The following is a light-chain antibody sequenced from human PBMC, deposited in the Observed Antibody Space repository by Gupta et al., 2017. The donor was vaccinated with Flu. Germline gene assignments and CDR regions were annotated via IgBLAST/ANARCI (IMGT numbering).Light chain of an antibody. J-gene: IGLJ2*01. CDR3: CSFGAASF. Sequence: QSALTQPRSVSGSPGQSVAISGPGTSSDVGAYNYVSWYQQHPGKAPKLIIYDVTKRPSGVPDRFTGSKSGNTASLTISGLQPEDEADYHCCSFGAASFFGGGTKLTVL. CDR2: DVT. CDR1: SSDVGAYNY. V-gene: IGLV2-11*01.